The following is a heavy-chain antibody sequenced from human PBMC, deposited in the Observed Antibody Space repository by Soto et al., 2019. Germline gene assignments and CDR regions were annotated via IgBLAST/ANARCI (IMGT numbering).Heavy chain of an antibody. J-gene: IGHJ4*02. Sequence: SETLSLTCTASGGSISGHYWSWIRQSPGKGLEWIGYIFYSGLTNYNPSLKSRVTISVATSRNQFSLRLSSVTAADTAVYFCARVGSSGWAPDYWSQGTLVTVSS. D-gene: IGHD6-19*01. V-gene: IGHV4-59*11. CDR1: GGSISGHY. CDR2: IFYSGLT. CDR3: ARVGSSGWAPDY.